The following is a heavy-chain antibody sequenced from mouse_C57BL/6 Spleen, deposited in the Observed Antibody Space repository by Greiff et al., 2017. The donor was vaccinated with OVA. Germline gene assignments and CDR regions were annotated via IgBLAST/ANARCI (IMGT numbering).Heavy chain of an antibody. Sequence: QVQLQQPGAELVKPGASVKMSCKASGYTFTSYWITWVKQRPGQGLEWIGDIYPGSGSTNYNEKFKSKATLTVDTSSSTAYMQLSSLTSEDSAVYYCARYYDGYPRFAYWGQGTLVTVSA. D-gene: IGHD2-3*01. J-gene: IGHJ3*01. CDR3: ARYYDGYPRFAY. V-gene: IGHV1-55*01. CDR1: GYTFTSYW. CDR2: IYPGSGST.